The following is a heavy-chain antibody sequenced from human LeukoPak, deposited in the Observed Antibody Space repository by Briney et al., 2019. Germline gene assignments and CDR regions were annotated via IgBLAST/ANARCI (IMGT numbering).Heavy chain of an antibody. CDR2: IYYSGST. CDR3: ARERGYSYGYDY. V-gene: IGHV4-31*03. J-gene: IGHJ4*02. CDR1: GGSISSGGYS. D-gene: IGHD5-18*01. Sequence: NPSETLSLTCTVSGGSISSGGYSWSWIRQHPGKGLEWIGYIYYSGSTYYNPSLKSRVTISVDTSKNQFSLKLSSVTAADTAVHYCARERGYSYGYDYWGQGTLVTVSS.